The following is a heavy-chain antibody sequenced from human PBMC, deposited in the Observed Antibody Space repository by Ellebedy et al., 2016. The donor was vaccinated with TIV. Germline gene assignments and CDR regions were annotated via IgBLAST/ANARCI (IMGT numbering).Heavy chain of an antibody. CDR3: ARDIYDSMPHDY. D-gene: IGHD2-2*01. V-gene: IGHV3-7*01. Sequence: GESLKISXAASGFTFSNYWMSWVRQAPGKGLEWVVNIKQDGGEKYYVDSVKGRFTVSRDNAKNSLYLQMDSLRAEDTAVYYCARDIYDSMPHDYWGPGTLVTVSS. J-gene: IGHJ4*02. CDR2: IKQDGGEK. CDR1: GFTFSNYW.